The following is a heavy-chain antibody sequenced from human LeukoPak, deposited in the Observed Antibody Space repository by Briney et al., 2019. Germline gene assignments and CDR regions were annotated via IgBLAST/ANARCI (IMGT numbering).Heavy chain of an antibody. CDR2: IIPTFGTA. Sequence: SVNVSSKASGGTFSIYAISWVRQAPGQGMEWMGGIIPTFGTAHYARKFQGRVTITTDESTSTAYMELSSLRSEDTAVYYCARGAVAGLTFDYWGQGTLVTVSS. J-gene: IGHJ4*02. D-gene: IGHD6-19*01. CDR1: GGTFSIYA. CDR3: ARGAVAGLTFDY. V-gene: IGHV1-69*05.